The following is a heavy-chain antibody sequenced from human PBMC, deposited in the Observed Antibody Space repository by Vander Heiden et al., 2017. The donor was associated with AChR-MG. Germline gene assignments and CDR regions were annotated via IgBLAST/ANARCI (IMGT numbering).Heavy chain of an antibody. CDR1: GYTFTSYG. CDR2: IRAYNGNT. D-gene: IGHD5-18*01. Sequence: QVQLVQSGAEVKKPGASVKVSCKASGYTFTSYGISWVRQAPGQGLEWMGWIRAYNGNTNYAQKLQGRVTMTTDTSTSTAYMELRSLRSDDTAVYYCARPTGDPVDTAIDYYGMDVWGQGTTVTVSS. CDR3: ARPTGDPVDTAIDYYGMDV. J-gene: IGHJ6*02. V-gene: IGHV1-18*01.